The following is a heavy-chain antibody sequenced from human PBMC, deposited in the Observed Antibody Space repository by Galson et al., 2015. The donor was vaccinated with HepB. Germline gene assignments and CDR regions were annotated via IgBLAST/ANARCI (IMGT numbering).Heavy chain of an antibody. Sequence: SLRLSCAASGFTFSSYSMNWVRQAPGKGLEWVSSISSSSSYIYYADSVKGRFTISRDNAKNSLYLQMNSLRAEDTAVYYCARDQNHDFGVVMAYYYGMDVWGQGTTVTVSS. V-gene: IGHV3-21*01. D-gene: IGHD3-3*01. CDR3: ARDQNHDFGVVMAYYYGMDV. CDR1: GFTFSSYS. J-gene: IGHJ6*02. CDR2: ISSSSSYI.